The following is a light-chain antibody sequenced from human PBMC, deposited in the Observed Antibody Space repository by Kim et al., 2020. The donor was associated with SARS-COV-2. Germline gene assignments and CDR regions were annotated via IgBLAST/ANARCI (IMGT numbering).Light chain of an antibody. CDR1: QDIANY. CDR2: AAS. J-gene: IGKJ1*01. CDR3: QKYDSAPWT. Sequence: IQMTQSPSSLSASVGDGVTITCRASQDIANYLAWYQQKPGKVPKLLVYAASALKSGVPSRFSGRRSGTDFTLTISNLQPEDVATYYCQKYDSAPWTFGQGTKGDIK. V-gene: IGKV1-27*01.